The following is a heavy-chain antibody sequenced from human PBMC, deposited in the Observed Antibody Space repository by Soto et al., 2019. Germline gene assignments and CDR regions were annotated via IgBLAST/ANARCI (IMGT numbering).Heavy chain of an antibody. V-gene: IGHV3-48*03. Sequence: ESGGGLVQPGGSLRLSCAASGFTFSSYEMNWVRQAPGKGLEWVSYISSSGSTIYYADSVKGRFTISRDNAKNSLYLQMNSLRAEDTAVYYCAREDTIAVAVLDYWGQGTLVTVSS. D-gene: IGHD6-19*01. J-gene: IGHJ4*02. CDR1: GFTFSSYE. CDR2: ISSSGSTI. CDR3: AREDTIAVAVLDY.